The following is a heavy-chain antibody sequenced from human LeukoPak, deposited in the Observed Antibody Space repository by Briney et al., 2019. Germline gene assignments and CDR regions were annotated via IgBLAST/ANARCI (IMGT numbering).Heavy chain of an antibody. Sequence: GGPLRLSCAASGFNFSDHYMTWIRQAPGKGPEWLSYISGSGSDIDYAGSVKGRFTISRDNAKNSLYLKMNILRAEDTAVYYCARQSGRSGSDYWGQGTLVTVSS. CDR3: ARQSGRSGSDY. CDR1: GFNFSDHY. J-gene: IGHJ4*02. CDR2: ISGSGSDI. V-gene: IGHV3-11*01. D-gene: IGHD6-19*01.